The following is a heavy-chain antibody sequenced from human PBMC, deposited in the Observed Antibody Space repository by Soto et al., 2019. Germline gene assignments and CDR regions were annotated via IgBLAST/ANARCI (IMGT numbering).Heavy chain of an antibody. CDR2: ISYDGSNK. V-gene: IGHV3-30*18. Sequence: GLSCAASGFTFSSYGMHWVRQAPGKGLEWVAVISYDGSNKYYADSVKGRFTISRDNSKNTLYLQMNSLRAEDTAVYYCAKVDYLWFGEFYYYYGMEVWGQGTTVTVSS. J-gene: IGHJ6*02. D-gene: IGHD3-10*01. CDR1: GFTFSSYG. CDR3: AKVDYLWFGEFYYYYGMEV.